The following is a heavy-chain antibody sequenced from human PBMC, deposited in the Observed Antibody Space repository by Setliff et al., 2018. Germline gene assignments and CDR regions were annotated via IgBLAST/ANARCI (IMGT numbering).Heavy chain of an antibody. V-gene: IGHV1-3*01. CDR2: INAGNGNT. CDR3: AREVLPLVREEAFYI. Sequence: PGASVKVSCKASGYSFAKYALHWVRQAPGQRLEWMGWINAGNGNTKCSQNFQGRVTITRDTSASTAYVELSSLRSEDTAVYYCAREVLPLVREEAFYIWGQGTMVTVSS. CDR1: GYSFAKYA. J-gene: IGHJ3*02. D-gene: IGHD2-2*01.